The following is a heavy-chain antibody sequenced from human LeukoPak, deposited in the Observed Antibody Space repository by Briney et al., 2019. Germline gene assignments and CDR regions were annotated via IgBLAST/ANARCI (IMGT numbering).Heavy chain of an antibody. Sequence: PGRSLRLSCAASGLTLSSYSMNWVRQDPGKGLEWVSSISVSISYIYYADSVKGRFTMSRDNYKNSLYLQMNSLRAEDAAVYYCARDRHHRFGEFFPWGQGTLVTVSS. CDR2: ISVSISYI. J-gene: IGHJ4*02. V-gene: IGHV3-21*01. CDR1: GLTLSSYS. CDR3: ARDRHHRFGEFFP. D-gene: IGHD3-10*01.